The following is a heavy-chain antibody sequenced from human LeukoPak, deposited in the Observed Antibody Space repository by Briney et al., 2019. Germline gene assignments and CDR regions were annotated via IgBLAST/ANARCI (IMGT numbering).Heavy chain of an antibody. CDR1: GGSISSYY. CDR2: IYTGGRT. Sequence: PSETLSLTCTVSGGSISSYYWSWIRQPAGKGLEWIGRIYTGGRTNYNPSLKSRVTMSVDTSKNQFSLKLNSVTAADTAVYYCARGGEDTANDYWGQGTQVTVSS. V-gene: IGHV4-4*07. J-gene: IGHJ4*02. D-gene: IGHD5-18*01. CDR3: ARGGEDTANDY.